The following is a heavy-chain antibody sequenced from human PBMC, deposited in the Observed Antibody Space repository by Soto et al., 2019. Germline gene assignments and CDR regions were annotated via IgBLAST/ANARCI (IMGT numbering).Heavy chain of an antibody. J-gene: IGHJ4*02. D-gene: IGHD4-17*01. V-gene: IGHV4-59*08. Sequence: QVQLQESGPGLVKPSETLSLTCTVSGGSISSYYWSWIRQPPGKGLEWIGYIYYSGSTNYNPSPKRRVTISVDTCKNQFSLKLSAVTAADTAVYYCAGRYGGTLDYWGQGTLVTVSS. CDR3: AGRYGGTLDY. CDR1: GGSISSYY. CDR2: IYYSGST.